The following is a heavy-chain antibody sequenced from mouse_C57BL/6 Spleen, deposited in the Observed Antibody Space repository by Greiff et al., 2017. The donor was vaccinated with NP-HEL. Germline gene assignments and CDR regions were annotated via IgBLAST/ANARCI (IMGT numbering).Heavy chain of an antibody. V-gene: IGHV1-55*01. Sequence: QVQLQQPGAELVKPGASVKMSCKASGYTFTSYWITWVKQRPGQGLEWIGDIYPGSGSTNYNEKFKSKATLTVDTSSSTAYMQLSSLTSEDSAVYYGARWFTTVVVRGDYWGQGTTLTVSS. D-gene: IGHD1-1*01. CDR1: GYTFTSYW. CDR3: ARWFTTVVVRGDY. J-gene: IGHJ2*01. CDR2: IYPGSGST.